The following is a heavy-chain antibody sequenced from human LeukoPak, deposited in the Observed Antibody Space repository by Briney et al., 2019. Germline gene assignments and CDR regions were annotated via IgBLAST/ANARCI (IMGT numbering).Heavy chain of an antibody. Sequence: PSETLSLTCTVSGGSISSGSYYWSWIRQPPGKGLEWIGYIYYSGSTNYNPSLKSRVTISVDTSKNQFSLKLSSVTAADTAVYYCARGVYIGAPGGYFDYWGQGTLVTVSS. V-gene: IGHV4-61*01. J-gene: IGHJ4*02. CDR2: IYYSGST. D-gene: IGHD5-12*01. CDR3: ARGVYIGAPGGYFDY. CDR1: GGSISSGSYY.